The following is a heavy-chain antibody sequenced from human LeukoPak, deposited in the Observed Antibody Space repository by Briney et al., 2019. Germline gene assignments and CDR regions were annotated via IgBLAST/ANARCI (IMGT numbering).Heavy chain of an antibody. D-gene: IGHD1-26*01. CDR2: ISWNGGSI. CDR3: AKDPTGSYFSYWYFDL. CDR1: GFTFDDYA. V-gene: IGHV3-43D*04. J-gene: IGHJ2*01. Sequence: GGSLRLSCAASGFTFDDYAMHWVRQRPGKGLEWVSLISWNGGSIYYADSVKGRFTISRDNSKNTQYLQMNSLRAEDTAVYYCAKDPTGSYFSYWYFDLWGRGILVTVSS.